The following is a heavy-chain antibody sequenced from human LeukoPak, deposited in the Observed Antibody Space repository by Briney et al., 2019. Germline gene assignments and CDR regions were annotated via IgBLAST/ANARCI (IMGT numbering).Heavy chain of an antibody. CDR1: GFTFDDYA. CDR3: AKGGVVLRFLEWFDY. J-gene: IGHJ4*02. V-gene: IGHV3-9*01. Sequence: PGRSLRLSCAASGFTFDDYAMHWVRQAPGKGLEWVSGISWNSGSIGYADSVKGRFTISRDNAKNSLYLQMNSLRAGDTALYYCAKGGVVLRFLEWFDYWGQGTLVTVSS. CDR2: ISWNSGSI. D-gene: IGHD3-3*01.